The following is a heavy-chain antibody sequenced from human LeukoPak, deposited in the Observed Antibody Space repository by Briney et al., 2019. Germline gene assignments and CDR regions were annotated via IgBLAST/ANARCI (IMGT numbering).Heavy chain of an antibody. CDR1: GGSISSSSYY. CDR2: IYYSGST. V-gene: IGHV4-39*01. D-gene: IGHD2-2*01. Sequence: SETLSLTCTVSGGSISSSSYYWGWIRQPPGKGLEWIGSIYYSGSTYYNPTLKSRVTISVDTSKNQFSLKLSSVTAADTAVYYCARQLGYCSSTSCYADKVDYWGQGTLVTVSS. J-gene: IGHJ4*02. CDR3: ARQLGYCSSTSCYADKVDY.